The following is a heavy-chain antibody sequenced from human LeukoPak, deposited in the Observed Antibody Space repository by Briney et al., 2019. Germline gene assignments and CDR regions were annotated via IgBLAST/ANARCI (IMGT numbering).Heavy chain of an antibody. V-gene: IGHV3-30-3*01. D-gene: IGHD4-17*01. J-gene: IGHJ4*02. Sequence: GGSLRLSCAASGFTFSSYAMHWVRQAPGKGLEWVAVISYDGSNKYYADSMKGRFTISRDNSKNTLYLQMNSLRAEDTAVHYCAREVTPDSFFDYWGQGTLVTVSS. CDR3: AREVTPDSFFDY. CDR2: ISYDGSNK. CDR1: GFTFSSYA.